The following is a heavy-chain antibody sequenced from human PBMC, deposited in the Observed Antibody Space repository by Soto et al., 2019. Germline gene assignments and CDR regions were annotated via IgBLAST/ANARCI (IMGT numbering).Heavy chain of an antibody. V-gene: IGHV6-1*01. Sequence: SQTLSLTCAISGDSVSSNSAAWNWIRQSPSGGLEWLGRTYYRSKWYSVSAVSVKSRATIKPDTSKNQFSLQLNSVTPEDSAVYYCTRAVAVPADFDYWGQGTLVSVSS. D-gene: IGHD6-19*01. CDR3: TRAVAVPADFDY. CDR1: GDSVSSNSAA. J-gene: IGHJ4*02. CDR2: TYYRSKWYS.